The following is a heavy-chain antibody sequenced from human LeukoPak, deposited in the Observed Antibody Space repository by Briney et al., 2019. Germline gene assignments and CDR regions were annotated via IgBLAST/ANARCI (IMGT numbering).Heavy chain of an antibody. Sequence: SETLSLTCAVYGGSFSGYYWSWIRQPPGKGLEWIGEINHSGSTNYNPSLKSRVTISVDTSKNQFSLKLSSVTAADTAVYYCARGPLYYDFWSGTYCYYGMDVWGQGTTVTVSS. J-gene: IGHJ6*02. V-gene: IGHV4-34*01. CDR3: ARGPLYYDFWSGTYCYYGMDV. D-gene: IGHD3-3*01. CDR1: GGSFSGYY. CDR2: INHSGST.